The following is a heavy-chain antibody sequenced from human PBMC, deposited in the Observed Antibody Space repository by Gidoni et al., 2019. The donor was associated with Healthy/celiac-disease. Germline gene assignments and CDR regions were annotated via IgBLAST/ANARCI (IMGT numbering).Heavy chain of an antibody. CDR3: ARAKYYYDSSGYYRLDY. V-gene: IGHV3-30-3*01. J-gene: IGHJ4*02. CDR2: ISYDGSNK. D-gene: IGHD3-22*01. Sequence: QVQLVESGGGVVQPGRSLRLSCAASGFTFSSYAMHWVRQAPGKGLEWVAVISYDGSNKYYADSVKGRFTISRDNSKNTLYLQMNSLRAEDTAVYYCARAKYYYDSSGYYRLDYWGQGTLVTVSS. CDR1: GFTFSSYA.